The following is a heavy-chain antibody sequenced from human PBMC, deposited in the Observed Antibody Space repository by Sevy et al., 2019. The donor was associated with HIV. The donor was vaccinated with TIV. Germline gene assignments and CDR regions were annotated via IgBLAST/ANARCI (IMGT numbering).Heavy chain of an antibody. Sequence: GGSLRLSCAASGFTFSSYAMSWVRQAPGKGLEWVSAISGSGDSTYYADSVKGRFTISRDNSKNTLYLQMNGLRAEDTAVYYCAKDTVAGTGIFDYWGQGTLVTVSS. D-gene: IGHD6-19*01. J-gene: IGHJ4*02. CDR2: ISGSGDST. V-gene: IGHV3-23*01. CDR1: GFTFSSYA. CDR3: AKDTVAGTGIFDY.